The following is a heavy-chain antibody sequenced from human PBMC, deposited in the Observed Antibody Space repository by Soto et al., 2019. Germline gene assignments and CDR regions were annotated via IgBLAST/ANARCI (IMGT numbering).Heavy chain of an antibody. D-gene: IGHD1-26*01. Sequence: QVQLVQSGAEVKEPGASVKVSCKASGYTFTNYYIHWVRQAPGQGLEWMGIINPSGGSTSYTQKFQGRVTMIRDTSTSTVYMELSSLRSEDTAVYYCARVSGSYSPFDYWGQGTLVTVSS. V-gene: IGHV1-46*01. CDR1: GYTFTNYY. J-gene: IGHJ4*02. CDR2: INPSGGST. CDR3: ARVSGSYSPFDY.